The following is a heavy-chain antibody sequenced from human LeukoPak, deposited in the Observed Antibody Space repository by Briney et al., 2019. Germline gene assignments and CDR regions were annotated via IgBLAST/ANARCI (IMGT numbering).Heavy chain of an antibody. CDR3: ARGGSTSCFGCYFDY. Sequence: GGSLRLSCAASGFTFSSYSMNWVRQAPGKGLEWVSYISSSSSTIYYADSVKGRFTISRDNAKNSLYLRMNSLRAEDTAVYYCARGGSTSCFGCYFDYWGQGTLVTVSS. V-gene: IGHV3-48*01. D-gene: IGHD2-2*01. CDR2: ISSSSSTI. J-gene: IGHJ4*02. CDR1: GFTFSSYS.